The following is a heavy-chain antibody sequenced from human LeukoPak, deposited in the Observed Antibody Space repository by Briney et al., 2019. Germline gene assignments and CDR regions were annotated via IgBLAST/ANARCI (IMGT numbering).Heavy chain of an antibody. J-gene: IGHJ6*02. Sequence: GGSLRLSCAASGFTFSNYGMHWVRQAPGKGLEWVAVISYDGRSKYYADSVKGRFTISRDNSKNTLYLQMNSLRAEDTAVFYCAKYLGIDYYYGMDVWAKGPRSPSP. D-gene: IGHD7-27*01. CDR3: AKYLGIDYYYGMDV. CDR1: GFTFSNYG. CDR2: ISYDGRSK. V-gene: IGHV3-30*18.